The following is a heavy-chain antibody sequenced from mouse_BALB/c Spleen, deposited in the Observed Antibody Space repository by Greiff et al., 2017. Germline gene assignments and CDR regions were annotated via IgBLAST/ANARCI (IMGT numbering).Heavy chain of an antibody. CDR3: ARGSGYDYWDFDV. J-gene: IGHJ1*01. CDR1: GFTFSSYT. Sequence: EVQLVESGGGLVQPGGSLKLSCAASGFTFSSYTMSWVRQTPEKRLEWVAYISNGGGSTYYPDTVKGRFTISRDNAKNTLYLQMSSLKSEDTAMYYCARGSGYDYWDFDVWGAGTTVTVSS. CDR2: ISNGGGST. D-gene: IGHD1-1*01. V-gene: IGHV5-12-2*01.